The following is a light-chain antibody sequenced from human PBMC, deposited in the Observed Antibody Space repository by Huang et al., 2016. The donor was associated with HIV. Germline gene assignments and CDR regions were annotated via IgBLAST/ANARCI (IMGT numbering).Light chain of an antibody. CDR1: QSVRGS. J-gene: IGKJ4*01. V-gene: IGKV3-15*01. Sequence: EVVMTQSPATLSVSPGERVTLSCRASQSVRGSLAWYQQTPGQAPSLLIYEASTRATGIPARFSASGCGTDFTLTISSLQSEDFAVYYCQQYNDWPPLTFGGGTKVAIK. CDR3: QQYNDWPPLT. CDR2: EAS.